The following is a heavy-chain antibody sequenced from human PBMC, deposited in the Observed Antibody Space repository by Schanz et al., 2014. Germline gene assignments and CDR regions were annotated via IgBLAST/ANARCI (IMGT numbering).Heavy chain of an antibody. J-gene: IGHJ4*02. Sequence: DVQLVESGGGLVQSGGPLRLSGAPSGFILGTFNLTWVRQAPGKGLESVAKINPDGSGKYYVVSVEGRFTISRDNAKKSLDLHMNSLTAEDTAVYYCATENWWTVEKWGQGTLVTVSS. CDR2: INPDGSGK. CDR1: GFILGTFN. D-gene: IGHD2-15*01. V-gene: IGHV3-7*01. CDR3: ATENWWTVEK.